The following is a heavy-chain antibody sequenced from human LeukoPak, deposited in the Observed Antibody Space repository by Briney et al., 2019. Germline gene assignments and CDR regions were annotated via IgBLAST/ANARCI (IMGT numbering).Heavy chain of an antibody. V-gene: IGHV3-21*01. CDR2: ISSSTSYI. D-gene: IGHD3-10*01. Sequence: PGGSLRLSCAASGFTFSTYNMNWVRQAPGKGLKWVSSISSSTSYIYYADSVKGRFTISRDNAKNSLYLQMNSLRAEDTAVYYCARANQVRGVIISLHFDYWGQGTLVTVSS. CDR3: ARANQVRGVIISLHFDY. J-gene: IGHJ4*02. CDR1: GFTFSTYN.